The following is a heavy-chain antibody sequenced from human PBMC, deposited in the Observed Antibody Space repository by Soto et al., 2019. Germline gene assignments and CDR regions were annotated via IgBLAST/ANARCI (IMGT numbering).Heavy chain of an antibody. J-gene: IGHJ5*02. CDR3: ASHNWNYVGNWFDP. Sequence: GESLKISCTGSGYSFTSYWISWVRQMPGNGLEWMGRIDPSDSYTNYSPSFQGHVTISADKSISTAYLQWSSLKASDTAMYYSASHNWNYVGNWFDPWGQGTLVTVSS. V-gene: IGHV5-10-1*01. CDR2: IDPSDSYT. CDR1: GYSFTSYW. D-gene: IGHD1-7*01.